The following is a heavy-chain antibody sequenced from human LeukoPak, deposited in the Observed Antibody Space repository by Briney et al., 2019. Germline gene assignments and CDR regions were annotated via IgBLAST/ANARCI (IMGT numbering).Heavy chain of an antibody. D-gene: IGHD3-16*01. CDR1: GDSISSYY. J-gene: IGHJ4*02. V-gene: IGHV4-59*08. Sequence: PSETLSLTCAVSGDSISSYYWSWIRQPPGKGLEWIGFIYYSGSTNHNPSLRSRVSISVDTSKNQFSLKLSSVTAADTAVYYCARHLGEVYYFDYWGQGTLVTVSS. CDR3: ARHLGEVYYFDY. CDR2: IYYSGST.